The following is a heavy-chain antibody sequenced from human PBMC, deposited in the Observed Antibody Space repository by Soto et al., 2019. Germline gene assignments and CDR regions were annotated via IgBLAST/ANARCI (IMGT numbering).Heavy chain of an antibody. CDR2: IIPIFGTA. V-gene: IGHV1-69*12. Sequence: QVQLVQSGAEVKKPGSSVKVSCKASGGTFSSYAISWVRQAPGQGLEWMGGIIPIFGTANYAQKFQGRVTITADESTSTAYMELSSLRSEDTAVYYCARAIVLVPAALRYYYYGMDVWGQGTTVTVSS. CDR3: ARAIVLVPAALRYYYYGMDV. CDR1: GGTFSSYA. D-gene: IGHD2-2*01. J-gene: IGHJ6*02.